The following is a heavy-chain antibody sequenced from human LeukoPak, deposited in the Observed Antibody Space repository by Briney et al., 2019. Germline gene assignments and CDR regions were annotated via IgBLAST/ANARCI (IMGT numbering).Heavy chain of an antibody. CDR1: GFTVSSTY. Sequence: GGSLRLSCAASGFTVSSTYRNWVRQAPGKGLEWVSVIFSGGDTFYANSVKGRFTISRVSSKNMLYLQMNSLRAEDTALYYCARVSEHQLVLGAFDIWGQGTMVTVSS. J-gene: IGHJ3*02. V-gene: IGHV3-66*01. D-gene: IGHD6-13*01. CDR2: IFSGGDT. CDR3: ARVSEHQLVLGAFDI.